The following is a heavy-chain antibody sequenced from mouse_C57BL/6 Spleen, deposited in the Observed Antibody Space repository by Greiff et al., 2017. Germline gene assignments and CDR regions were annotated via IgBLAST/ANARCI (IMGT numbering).Heavy chain of an antibody. D-gene: IGHD1-1*01. J-gene: IGHJ2*01. CDR3: AREGDYYGSSFYYFDY. V-gene: IGHV5-16*01. CDR1: GFTFSDYY. CDR2: INYDGSST. Sequence: RVESEGGLVQPGSSMKLSCTASGFTFSDYYMAWVRQVPEKGLEWVANINYDGSSTYYLDSLKSRFIISRDNAKNILYLQMSSLKSEDTATYYCAREGDYYGSSFYYFDYWGQGTTLTVSS.